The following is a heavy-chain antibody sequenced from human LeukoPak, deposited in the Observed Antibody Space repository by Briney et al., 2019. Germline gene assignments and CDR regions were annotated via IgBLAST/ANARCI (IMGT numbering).Heavy chain of an antibody. CDR2: INPNSGGT. J-gene: IGHJ6*02. CDR3: ARGSDRSPNYYYYYGMDV. CDR1: GYTFTGYY. D-gene: IGHD1-14*01. V-gene: IGHV1-2*02. Sequence: ASVKVSCKASGYTFTGYYMHWVRQAPGQGLEWMGWINPNSGGTSYAQKFQGRVTMTRDTSISTAYMELSRLRSDDTAVYYCARGSDRSPNYYYYYGMDVWGQGTTVTVSS.